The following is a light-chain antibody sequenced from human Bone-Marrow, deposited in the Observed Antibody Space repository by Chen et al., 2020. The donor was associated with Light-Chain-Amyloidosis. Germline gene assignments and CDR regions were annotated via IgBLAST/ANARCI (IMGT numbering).Light chain of an antibody. V-gene: IGKV1-9*01. CDR3: QQFNTYPPWT. CDR2: AAA. CDR1: QDITGS. Sequence: IQLTQSPSPLSASVGDTVTITCRASQDITGSLAWYQQKPGKAPKVLIYAAATLQSGVPSRFSGGVSGTEFTLTISSLQPEDLATYFCQQFNTYPPWTFGQGIKVDLK. J-gene: IGKJ1*01.